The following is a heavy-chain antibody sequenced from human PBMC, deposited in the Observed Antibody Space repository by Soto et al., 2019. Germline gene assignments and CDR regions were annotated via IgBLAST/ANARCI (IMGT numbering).Heavy chain of an antibody. J-gene: IGHJ6*02. CDR2: IVVGSGNT. Sequence: SVKVSCKASGFTFTSSAVQWVRQARGQRLEWIGWIVVGSGNTNCAQKFQERVTITRDMSTSTAYMELSSLRSEDTAVYYCAADPRGSSWYYYGMDVWGQGTTVTVSS. CDR3: AADPRGSSWYYYGMDV. V-gene: IGHV1-58*01. CDR1: GFTFTSSA. D-gene: IGHD6-13*01.